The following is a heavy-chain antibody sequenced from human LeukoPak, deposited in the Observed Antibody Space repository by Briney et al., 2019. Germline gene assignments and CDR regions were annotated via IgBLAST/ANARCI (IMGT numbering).Heavy chain of an antibody. CDR2: ISSSSSYI. V-gene: IGHV3-21*01. D-gene: IGHD3/OR15-3a*01. Sequence: GGPLRLSCAASGFTFSSYSMNWVRQAPGKGLEWVSSISSSSSYIYYADSVKGRFTISRDNAKNSLYLQMNSLRAEDTAVYYCARALDEYYFDYWGQGTLVTVSS. CDR3: ARALDEYYFDY. J-gene: IGHJ4*02. CDR1: GFTFSSYS.